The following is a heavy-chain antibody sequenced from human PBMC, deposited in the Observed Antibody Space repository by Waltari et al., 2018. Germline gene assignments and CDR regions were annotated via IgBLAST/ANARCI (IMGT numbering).Heavy chain of an antibody. J-gene: IGHJ3*02. V-gene: IGHV1-46*01. CDR2: INPNGGYT. CDR3: AKEDDACDI. CDR1: EHTFMNYQ. Sequence: QVQLVQSGAEVQKPGASVTVSCKASEHTFMNYQIHLVRQAPGQGLEVKGIINPNGGYTRYAQKFQGRVTVTSDTSTSTVYMELSNLRSEDTAVYYCAKEDDACDIWGQGTMVTVSS.